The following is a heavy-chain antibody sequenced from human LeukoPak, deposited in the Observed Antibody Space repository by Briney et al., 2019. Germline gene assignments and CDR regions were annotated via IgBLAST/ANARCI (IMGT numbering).Heavy chain of an antibody. CDR3: ARCTASCYANAFDV. Sequence: PGGSLRLSCAPPGFTFNNNAMSWVRQAPGKGLEWVSAINGGGDATEYADSVKGRFTISRDNSKNTLYLQMNSLRPDDTALYYCARCTASCYANAFDVWGQGTLLTVSS. J-gene: IGHJ3*01. D-gene: IGHD2-2*01. V-gene: IGHV3-23*01. CDR2: INGGGDAT. CDR1: GFTFNNNA.